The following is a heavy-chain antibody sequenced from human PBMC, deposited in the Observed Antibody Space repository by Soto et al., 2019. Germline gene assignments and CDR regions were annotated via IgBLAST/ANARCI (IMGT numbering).Heavy chain of an antibody. D-gene: IGHD2-15*01. J-gene: IGHJ4*02. Sequence: SETLSLTCGVSGGSISGDYYGSCIRHSPEKGLEWIGYIYYSERSYANPALQRRVIRSLATSKNQFSRKLRSVSAEGTAVYSWAGGGARWPGYLASWGQGALVTVSS. V-gene: IGHV4-30-4*02. CDR1: GGSISGDYY. CDR3: AGGGARWPGYLAS. CDR2: IYYSERS.